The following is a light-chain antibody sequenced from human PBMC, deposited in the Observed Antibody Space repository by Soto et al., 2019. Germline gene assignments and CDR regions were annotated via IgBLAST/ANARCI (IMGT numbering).Light chain of an antibody. V-gene: IGLV1-44*01. CDR2: TNS. Sequence: VLTQPPSASGTPGQTVTISCSISSPNVGTNPVAWYQQLPGTAPKPLIYTNSQRPLGVPVRFSGSKSGTSASLAISGLQSEDEGDYYCATWDDNVYVFGTGTKVTVL. J-gene: IGLJ1*01. CDR1: SPNVGTNP. CDR3: ATWDDNVYV.